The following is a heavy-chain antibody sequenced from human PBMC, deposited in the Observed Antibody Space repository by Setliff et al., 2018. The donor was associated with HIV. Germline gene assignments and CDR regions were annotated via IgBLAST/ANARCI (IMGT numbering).Heavy chain of an antibody. Sequence: ASVKVSCKASGYTFTSYAMNWVRQAPGQGLEWMGWINTNTGNPTYAQGFTGRFVFSLDTSVSTAYLQISSLEAEDTAVYYCAREVVVAGVHYYNMDVWGKGTTVTVSS. CDR3: AREVVVAGVHYYNMDV. D-gene: IGHD2-15*01. CDR1: GYTFTSYA. V-gene: IGHV7-4-1*02. J-gene: IGHJ6*03. CDR2: INTNTGNP.